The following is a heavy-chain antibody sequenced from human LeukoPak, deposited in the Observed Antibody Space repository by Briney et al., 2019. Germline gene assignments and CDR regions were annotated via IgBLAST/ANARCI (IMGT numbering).Heavy chain of an antibody. Sequence: PGGSLRLSCAASGSIYSSYSMNWVRQAPGKGLEWVSYISSSSSTICYADSVKGRFTISRDNAKNSLYLQMNSLRAEDTAVYYCASGYSYGSVEYWGQGTLVTVSS. D-gene: IGHD5-18*01. J-gene: IGHJ4*02. CDR1: GSIYSSYS. CDR2: ISSSSSTI. V-gene: IGHV3-48*01. CDR3: ASGYSYGSVEY.